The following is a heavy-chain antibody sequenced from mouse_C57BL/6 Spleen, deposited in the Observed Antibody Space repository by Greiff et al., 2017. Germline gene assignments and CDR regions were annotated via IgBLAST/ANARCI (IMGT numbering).Heavy chain of an antibody. CDR3: AVYYYGSSPAY. Sequence: VQLQQSGPELVKPGASVKMSCKASGYTFTDYNMHWVKQSHGKSLEWIGYINPNNGGTSYNQKFKGKATLTGNKSSSTAYMELRSLTSEDSAVYYCAVYYYGSSPAYWGQGTLVTVSA. D-gene: IGHD1-1*01. CDR1: GYTFTDYN. CDR2: INPNNGGT. J-gene: IGHJ3*01. V-gene: IGHV1-22*01.